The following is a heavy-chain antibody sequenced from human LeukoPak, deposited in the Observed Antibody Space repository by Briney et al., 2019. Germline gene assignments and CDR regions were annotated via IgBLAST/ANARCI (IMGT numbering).Heavy chain of an antibody. CDR2: ISSSSSYI. CDR1: GFTFSSYS. D-gene: IGHD3-9*01. Sequence: PGGSLRLSCAASGFTFSSYSMNWVRQAPGKGLEWVSSISSSSSYIYYADSVKGRFTISRDNAKNSLYLQMNSLRAEDTAVYYCATGALYYDILTGYYNSGWFDPWGQGTLVTVSS. J-gene: IGHJ5*02. V-gene: IGHV3-21*01. CDR3: ATGALYYDILTGYYNSGWFDP.